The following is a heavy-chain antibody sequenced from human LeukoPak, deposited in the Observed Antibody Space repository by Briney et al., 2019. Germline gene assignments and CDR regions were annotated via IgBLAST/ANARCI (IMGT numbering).Heavy chain of an antibody. CDR1: GFTFSSYW. CDR3: ATDALLYDFWSGYPPAFDY. V-gene: IGHV3-7*01. Sequence: TGGSLRLSCAASGFTFSSYWMSWVRQAPGKGVGWVANIKQDGSEKYYVDSVKGRFTISRDNVNNSLYLQMNSLRAEDTAVYYCATDALLYDFWSGYPPAFDYWGQGTLVTVSS. D-gene: IGHD3-3*01. CDR2: IKQDGSEK. J-gene: IGHJ4*02.